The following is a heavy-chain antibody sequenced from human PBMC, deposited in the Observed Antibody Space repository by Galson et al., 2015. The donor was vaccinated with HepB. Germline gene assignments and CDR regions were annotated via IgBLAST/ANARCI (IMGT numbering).Heavy chain of an antibody. J-gene: IGHJ5*02. CDR2: MNPDNRDT. V-gene: IGHV1-18*01. D-gene: IGHD2-15*01. CDR1: GYTFSTYS. Sequence: SVKVSCKASGYTFSTYSITWVRLAPGQGLEWMGWMNPDNRDTNYARKFQGRVTMTIDTFTSTAYMELRSLRSDDTAVYYCARGALVGVDGGSQNNWFDPWGQGTLVTVSS. CDR3: ARGALVGVDGGSQNNWFDP.